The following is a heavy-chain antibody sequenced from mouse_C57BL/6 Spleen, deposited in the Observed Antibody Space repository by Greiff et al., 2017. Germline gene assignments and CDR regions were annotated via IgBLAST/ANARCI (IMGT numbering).Heavy chain of an antibody. CDR3: ARQGITTLPNWDFEV. D-gene: IGHD1-1*01. Sequence: QVQLKESGSGLRGPGSSVKLSCEDFDSAVFPIACMSWVRQTPGHGFEWIGGIVPSIGRTIDGEEFEDKARLDADTLSNTAYLERNSLSSEDSAIYYWARQGITTLPNWDFEVWGTGPTVTVSP. V-gene: IGHV15-2*01. CDR2: IVPSIGRT. CDR1: DSAVFPIAC. J-gene: IGHJ1*03.